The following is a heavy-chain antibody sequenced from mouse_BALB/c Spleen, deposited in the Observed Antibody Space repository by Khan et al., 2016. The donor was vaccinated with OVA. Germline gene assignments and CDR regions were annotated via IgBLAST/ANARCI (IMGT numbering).Heavy chain of an antibody. Sequence: QVQLKESGPGLVAPSQSLSIRCTVSGLSLTNYGVSWVRQPPGKGLEWLGVIWGDGSTNYHSVLKSRLTINKDNSKSQFFVKLNSLQPDDTATYFCAIIYYGNDWFAYWGQGTLVTVSA. CDR2: IWGDGST. D-gene: IGHD2-1*01. CDR3: AIIYYGNDWFAY. CDR1: GLSLTNYG. J-gene: IGHJ3*01. V-gene: IGHV2-3*01.